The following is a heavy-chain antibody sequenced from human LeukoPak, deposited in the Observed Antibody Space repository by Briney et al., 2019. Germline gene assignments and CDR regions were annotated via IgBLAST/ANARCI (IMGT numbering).Heavy chain of an antibody. V-gene: IGHV1-2*02. D-gene: IGHD2-2*02. J-gene: IGHJ4*02. CDR3: ARDSYCSSTSCYIMDY. CDR2: INPNSGGT. Sequence: ASVKVSCKASGYTFTGYYMHWVRQAPGQGLEWMGWINPNSGGTNYAQKFQGRVTMTRDTSISTAYMELSRLRSDDTAVYYCARDSYCSSTSCYIMDYWGQGTLVTASS. CDR1: GYTFTGYY.